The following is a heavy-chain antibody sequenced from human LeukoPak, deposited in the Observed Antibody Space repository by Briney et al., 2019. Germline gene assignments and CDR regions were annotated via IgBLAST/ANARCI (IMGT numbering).Heavy chain of an antibody. Sequence: GGSLRLSCPASGFTFSSYAMSWVRQAPGKGLEWVSAISGSGGSTYYADSVKGRFTISRDNSKNTLYLQMNSLRAEDTAVYYCAKAPRGYSYGYVDYWGQGTLVTVSS. J-gene: IGHJ4*02. CDR3: AKAPRGYSYGYVDY. CDR1: GFTFSSYA. V-gene: IGHV3-23*01. CDR2: ISGSGGST. D-gene: IGHD5-18*01.